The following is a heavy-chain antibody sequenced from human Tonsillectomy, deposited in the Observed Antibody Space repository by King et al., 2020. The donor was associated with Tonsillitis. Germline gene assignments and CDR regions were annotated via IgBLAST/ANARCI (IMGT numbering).Heavy chain of an antibody. Sequence: VQLVESGGGLVKPGGSLRLSCAASGFRFSNAWMSWFRQAPGKGLEWVGRIKSKADGGTSDCAAPVKGRFTISRDDSKNTLYLQMNSRKTEDTAVYYCTTDWPYNRNHRGQGTLVTVSS. CDR1: GFRFSNAW. CDR3: TTDWPYNRNH. D-gene: IGHD1-14*01. CDR2: IKSKADGGTS. J-gene: IGHJ4*02. V-gene: IGHV3-15*01.